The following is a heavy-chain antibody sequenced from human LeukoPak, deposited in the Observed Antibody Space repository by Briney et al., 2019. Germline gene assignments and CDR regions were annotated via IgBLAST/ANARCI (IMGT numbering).Heavy chain of an antibody. D-gene: IGHD1-26*01. V-gene: IGHV3-30*04. Sequence: GGSLRLSCAASGFTFSTYAMHWVRLPPGKGLEWVALISFDGSNKYYADSVKGRFTISRDNAKNSLYLQMNSLRAEDTAVYYCARDAYGSSVDYWGQGTLVTVSS. CDR1: GFTFSTYA. J-gene: IGHJ4*02. CDR2: ISFDGSNK. CDR3: ARDAYGSSVDY.